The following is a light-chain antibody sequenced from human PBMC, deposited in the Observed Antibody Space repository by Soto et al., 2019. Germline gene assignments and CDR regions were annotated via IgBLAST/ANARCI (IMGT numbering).Light chain of an antibody. J-gene: IGLJ2*01. CDR3: CSYAGGTCFV. CDR2: EDT. V-gene: IGLV2-23*02. CDR1: SSDVGNYKL. Sequence: QSALTQPASVSGSPGQSITISCTGTSSDVGNYKLVSWYQQQPGKAPKLIICEDTERPSGISNRFSGSKSGNTAALTISGPQHEDDADYCCCSYAGGTCFVFGGGNKLTVL.